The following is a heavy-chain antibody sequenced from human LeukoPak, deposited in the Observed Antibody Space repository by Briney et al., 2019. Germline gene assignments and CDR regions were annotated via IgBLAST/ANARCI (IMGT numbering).Heavy chain of an antibody. D-gene: IGHD3-22*01. CDR1: GGTFSSYA. Sequence: GASVKVSCKASGGTFSSYAISWVRQAPGQGLEWMGRIIPILGIANYAQKFQGRVTITADKSTSTAYMGLSSLRSEDTAVYYCARDEAGTSGIVGREDYYFDYWGQGTLVTVSS. CDR3: ARDEAGTSGIVGREDYYFDY. V-gene: IGHV1-69*04. CDR2: IIPILGIA. J-gene: IGHJ4*02.